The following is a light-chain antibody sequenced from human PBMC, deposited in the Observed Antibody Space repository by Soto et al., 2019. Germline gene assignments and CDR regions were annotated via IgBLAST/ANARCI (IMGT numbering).Light chain of an antibody. J-gene: IGLJ1*01. CDR2: DVS. CDR3: CSYAGSYTLYV. V-gene: IGLV2-11*01. Sequence: QSVLTQPRSGSGSPGQSVTISCTGTSSDVGGYNYVSWYQQHPGKAPKLMIYDVSKRPSGVPDRFSGSKSGNTASLTIPGLQAEDEADYYCCSYAGSYTLYVFGTGTKVTVL. CDR1: SSDVGGYNY.